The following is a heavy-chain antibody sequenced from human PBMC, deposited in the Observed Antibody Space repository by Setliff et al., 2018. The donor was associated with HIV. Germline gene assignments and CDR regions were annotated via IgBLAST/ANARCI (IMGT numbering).Heavy chain of an antibody. V-gene: IGHV5-51*01. CDR3: ARARNYDWGMDV. Sequence: GESLKISCKASGYSFTGYWVGWVRQMPGKGLEWMGIIHPADSDTRYWPSFEGQVTISADKSISTAYLQWSSLKASDTAMYYCARARNYDWGMDVWGKGTTVTVSS. J-gene: IGHJ6*04. CDR1: GYSFTGYW. D-gene: IGHD3-16*01. CDR2: IHPADSDT.